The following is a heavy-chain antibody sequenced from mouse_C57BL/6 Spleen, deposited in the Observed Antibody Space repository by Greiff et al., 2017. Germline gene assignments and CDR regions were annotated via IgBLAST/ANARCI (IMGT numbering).Heavy chain of an antibody. Sequence: DVMLVESGGGLVQPGGSMKLSCAASGFTFSDAWMDWVRQSPEKGLEWVAEIRNKANNHATYYAESVKGRFTISRDDSKSSVYLQMSSLRAEDTGIYYCTRGYYYGSSPYYFDGWGKGTTLTVSS. CDR3: TRGYYYGSSPYYFDG. V-gene: IGHV6-6*01. CDR2: IRNKANNHAT. D-gene: IGHD1-1*01. J-gene: IGHJ2*01. CDR1: GFTFSDAW.